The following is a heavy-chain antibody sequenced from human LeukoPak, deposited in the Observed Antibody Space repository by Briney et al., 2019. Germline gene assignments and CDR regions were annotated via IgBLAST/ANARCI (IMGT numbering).Heavy chain of an antibody. CDR1: GFTFSSYA. CDR3: AKYNSDWYDDY. J-gene: IGHJ4*02. D-gene: IGHD6-19*01. Sequence: PGGSLRLSCAASGFTFSSYAMSWVRQAPGKGLEWVSGISGNGGSTYYADSVKGRFTISRDHSKNTLYLQMSSLRAEDTALYYCAKYNSDWYDDYWGQGTLVTVSS. CDR2: ISGNGGST. V-gene: IGHV3-23*01.